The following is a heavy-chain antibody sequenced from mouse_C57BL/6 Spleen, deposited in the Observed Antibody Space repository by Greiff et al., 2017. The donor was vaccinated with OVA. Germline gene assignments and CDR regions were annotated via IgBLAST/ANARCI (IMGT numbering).Heavy chain of an antibody. CDR3: ARGRKYYGSSPWY. D-gene: IGHD1-1*01. V-gene: IGHV1-50*01. CDR1: GYTFTSYW. Sequence: QVQLQQPGAELVKPGASVKLSCKASGYTFTSYWMQWVKQRPGQGLEWIGEIDPSDSYTNYNQKFKGKATLTVDTSSSTAYMQLSSLTSEDSAVYYCARGRKYYGSSPWYWGQGTTLTVSS. CDR2: IDPSDSYT. J-gene: IGHJ2*01.